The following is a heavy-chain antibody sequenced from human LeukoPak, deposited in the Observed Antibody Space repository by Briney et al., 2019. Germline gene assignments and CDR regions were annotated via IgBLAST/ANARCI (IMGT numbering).Heavy chain of an antibody. V-gene: IGHV1-69*13. CDR1: GGTFSSYA. D-gene: IGHD3-22*01. CDR2: IIPIFGTA. J-gene: IGHJ4*02. CDR3: AESSGYYYDY. Sequence: ASVKVSCKDSGGTFSSYAISWVRQAPGQGLEWMGGIIPIFGTANYAQKFQGRVTITADESTSTAYMELSSLRSEDTAVYYCAESSGYYYDYWGQGTLVTVSS.